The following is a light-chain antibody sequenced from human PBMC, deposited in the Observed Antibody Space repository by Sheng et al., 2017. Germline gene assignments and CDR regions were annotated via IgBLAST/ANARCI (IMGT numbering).Light chain of an antibody. CDR2: AAS. Sequence: DIQLTQSPSFLSASVGDRVTITCRASQGISSYLAWYQQKPGKAPKLLIYAASTLQSGVPSRFSGSGSGTEFTLTISSLQPEDFATYYCQQLNSYPGTFGGGTEGGDQT. CDR3: QQLNSYPGT. CDR1: QGISSY. V-gene: IGKV1-9*01. J-gene: IGKJ4*01.